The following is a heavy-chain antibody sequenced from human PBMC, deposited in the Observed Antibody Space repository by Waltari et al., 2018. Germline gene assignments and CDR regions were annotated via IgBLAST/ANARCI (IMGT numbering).Heavy chain of an antibody. CDR2: IKTDGREE. CDR1: GFTFSVYW. CDR3: ARDGDRNYDY. J-gene: IGHJ4*02. Sequence: EVQLVESGGGLVQPGWSLRLSCSTSGFTFSVYWMTWVRQDPGKGLEWVGNIKTDGREEYYTDSVKGRFIISRDNAKNSLFLQMDSLRVEDTAVYYCARDGDRNYDYWGQGTLVTVSS. D-gene: IGHD1-7*01. V-gene: IGHV3-7*01.